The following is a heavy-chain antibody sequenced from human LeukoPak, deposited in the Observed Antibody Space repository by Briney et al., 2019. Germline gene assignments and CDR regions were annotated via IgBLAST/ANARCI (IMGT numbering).Heavy chain of an antibody. CDR1: GYSISSGYY. V-gene: IGHV4-38-2*02. CDR3: ARPGRYCSSTSCIGAFDI. D-gene: IGHD2-2*01. CDR2: IYHSGST. J-gene: IGHJ3*02. Sequence: PSETLSLTCTVSGYSISSGYYWGWIRQPPGKGLEWIGSIYHSGSTYYNPSLKSRVTISVDTSKNQFSLKLSSVTAADTAVYYCARPGRYCSSTSCIGAFDIWGQGTMVTVS.